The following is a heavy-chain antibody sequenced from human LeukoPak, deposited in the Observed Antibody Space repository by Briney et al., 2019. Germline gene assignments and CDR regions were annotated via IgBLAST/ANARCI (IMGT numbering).Heavy chain of an antibody. CDR3: ARSWGLTITSCHDY. V-gene: IGHV3-7*01. CDR2: IKQDGSEK. CDR1: GFTFSSYW. D-gene: IGHD2-2*01. Sequence: GGSLRLSCAASGFTFSSYWMSWVRQAPGKGLEWVANIKQDGSEKYYVDSVMGRFTISRDNAKNSLSLQMNSLRAEDTAVYFCARSWGLTITSCHDYWGQGTLVTASS. J-gene: IGHJ4*02.